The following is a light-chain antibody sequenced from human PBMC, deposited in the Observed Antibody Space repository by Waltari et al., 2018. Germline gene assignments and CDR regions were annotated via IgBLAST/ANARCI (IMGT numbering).Light chain of an antibody. V-gene: IGKV3-11*01. Sequence: EIVLTQFPATLSLSPGERATLSCRASQSVSSHLAWYQQKPGQAPRLLIYDASNRATGIPAMFSGSESDTDFTLTISSLEPEDFAVYYCQQRSSWPSITFGQGTRLEMK. CDR1: QSVSSH. CDR3: QQRSSWPSIT. J-gene: IGKJ5*01. CDR2: DAS.